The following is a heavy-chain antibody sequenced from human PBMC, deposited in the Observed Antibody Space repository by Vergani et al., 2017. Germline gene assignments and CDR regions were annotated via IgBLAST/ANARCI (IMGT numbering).Heavy chain of an antibody. CDR1: GYTFTDHY. CDR3: ATPQAVTTGGMEV. Sequence: EVQLVQSGAEVKKPGATLKISCKVSGYTFTDHYMHWVKQAPGKGLEWMGLVDPEDGETIYAEKLKGRVTIAADTSTDTAHLELSSLRSEDTAVYYCATPQAVTTGGMEVGGKGNTVNVAA. CDR2: VDPEDGET. J-gene: IGHJ6*04. V-gene: IGHV1-69-2*01. D-gene: IGHD4-17*01.